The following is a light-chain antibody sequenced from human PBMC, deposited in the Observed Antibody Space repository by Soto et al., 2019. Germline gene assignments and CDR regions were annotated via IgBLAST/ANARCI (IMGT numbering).Light chain of an antibody. CDR3: AAWDDSLNGHV. CDR2: NTN. Sequence: QSVLTQPHSASGTPGQRVTISCSGSSSNIGTSSVHWFQQLPGTAPKLLISNTNQRPSGVPERFSGSKSGTSAYLAISGLQSEDEADYYCAAWDDSLNGHVFGTGTKVTVL. J-gene: IGLJ1*01. V-gene: IGLV1-44*01. CDR1: SSNIGTSS.